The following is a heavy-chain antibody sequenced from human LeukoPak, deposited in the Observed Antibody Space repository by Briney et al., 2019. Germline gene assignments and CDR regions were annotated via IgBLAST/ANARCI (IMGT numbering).Heavy chain of an antibody. CDR2: INWNGGST. CDR1: GFTFDGYG. J-gene: IGHJ4*02. D-gene: IGHD3-22*01. Sequence: GGSLRLSCAASGFTFDGYGMSRVRQAPGKGLEWVSGINWNGGSTGYADSVKGRFTISRDNAKNSLYLQMNSLRAEDTALYYCARLDYDRSGYYRYYFDYWGQGTLVTVSS. V-gene: IGHV3-20*04. CDR3: ARLDYDRSGYYRYYFDY.